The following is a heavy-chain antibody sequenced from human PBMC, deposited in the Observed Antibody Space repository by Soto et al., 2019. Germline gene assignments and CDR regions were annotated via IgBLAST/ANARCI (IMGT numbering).Heavy chain of an antibody. J-gene: IGHJ4*02. V-gene: IGHV1-69*08. Sequence: QVQLVQSGAEVKKPGSSVKVSCKASGGTFSSYTISWVRQAPGQGLEWMGRIIPILGIANYAQKFQGRVTITADKSTSTAYMELSSLRSEDTAVYYCARDLDYGDLRLTEDDYWGQGTLVTVSS. D-gene: IGHD4-17*01. CDR3: ARDLDYGDLRLTEDDY. CDR2: IIPILGIA. CDR1: GGTFSSYT.